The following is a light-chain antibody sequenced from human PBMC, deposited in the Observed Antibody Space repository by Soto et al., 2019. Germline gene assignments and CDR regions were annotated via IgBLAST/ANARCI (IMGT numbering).Light chain of an antibody. CDR2: EVS. CDR3: MQAQQTPLT. J-gene: IGKJ4*01. V-gene: IGKV2-30*01. Sequence: DVVMTQSPLSLPVTLGQPASISCRSSRSLVYSDGNTSLKWFQQRPGQSPRRLIFEVSNRDSGVPDRFCGSASGTDFTLRISRVEAEDVGVYYCMQAQQTPLTFGGGTKVDIK. CDR1: RSLVYSDGNTS.